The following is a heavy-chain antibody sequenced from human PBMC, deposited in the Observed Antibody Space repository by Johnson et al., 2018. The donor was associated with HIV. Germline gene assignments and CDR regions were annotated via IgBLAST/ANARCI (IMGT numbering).Heavy chain of an antibody. D-gene: IGHD3-3*01. CDR2: IGTAGDT. CDR1: GFTFSSYD. J-gene: IGHJ3*02. V-gene: IGHV3-13*01. CDR3: VRVGLWRGYYRDAFDI. Sequence: VQLVESGGGLVQPGGSLRLSCDASGFTFSSYDMHWVRQSTGVGLEWVSAIGTAGDTHYPDSVKGRFTISRDNGKNSLYLQMNRLRAEDTAVYYCVRVGLWRGYYRDAFDIWGPGTMVTVSS.